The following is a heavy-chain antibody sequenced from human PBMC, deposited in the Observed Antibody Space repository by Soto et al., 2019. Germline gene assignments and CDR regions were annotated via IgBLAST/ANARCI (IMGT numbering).Heavy chain of an antibody. CDR2: ISGSGGST. J-gene: IGHJ4*01. CDR1: AVTFSSYA. CDR3: AKDPGVVVVPAGSPALQDLYYF. Sequence: PGRYLRLPCAASAVTFSSYAMSWVRQAPGKGLEWVSAISGSGGSTYYADSVKGRFTISRDNSKNTLYLQMNSLRAEDTAVYYCAKDPGVVVVPAGSPALQDLYYFSGRGSLVIVSS. V-gene: IGHV3-23*01. D-gene: IGHD2-2*01.